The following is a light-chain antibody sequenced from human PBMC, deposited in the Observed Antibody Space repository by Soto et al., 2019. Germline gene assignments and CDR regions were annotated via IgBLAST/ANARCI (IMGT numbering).Light chain of an antibody. CDR3: QQYGSSPFN. CDR2: GAS. V-gene: IGKV3-20*01. Sequence: EIVLTQSPCTLSLSPGERATLSCRASQSVSNNYLAWYQQKPGQAPRLLIYGASRRATGIPDRFSGSGSGTDFTLTISRLEPEDFAVYSCQQYGSSPFNFGGGTKVEIK. CDR1: QSVSNNY. J-gene: IGKJ4*01.